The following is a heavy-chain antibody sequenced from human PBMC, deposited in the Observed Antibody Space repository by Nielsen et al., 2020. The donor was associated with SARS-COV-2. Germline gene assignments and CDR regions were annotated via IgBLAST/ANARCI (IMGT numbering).Heavy chain of an antibody. D-gene: IGHD3-10*01. Sequence: ASVKVSCKVSGYTLTELSMHWVRQAPGKGLEWMGGFDPEDGETIYAQKFQGRVTMTRNTSISTAYMELNSLRAEDTAVYYCAREDFLWFGELLVDWFDPWGQGTLVTVSS. CDR1: GYTLTELS. V-gene: IGHV1-24*01. CDR2: FDPEDGET. J-gene: IGHJ5*02. CDR3: AREDFLWFGELLVDWFDP.